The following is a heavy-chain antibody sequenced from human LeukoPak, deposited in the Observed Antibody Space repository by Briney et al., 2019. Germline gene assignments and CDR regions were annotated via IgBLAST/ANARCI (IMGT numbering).Heavy chain of an antibody. J-gene: IGHJ4*02. CDR1: AHTLTGYY. CDR3: ARVAFCSAGLCPYYFDY. D-gene: IGHD2-15*01. CDR2: INPNSGGT. V-gene: IGHV1-2*02. Sequence: ASVTVSSTAYAHTLTGYYMHCARQAPGQGLEWMGWINPNSGGTSFAQKFQGRVTMTRDTSISTAYMDLSSLRSDDTAVYYCARVAFCSAGLCPYYFDYWGQGTLVTVSS.